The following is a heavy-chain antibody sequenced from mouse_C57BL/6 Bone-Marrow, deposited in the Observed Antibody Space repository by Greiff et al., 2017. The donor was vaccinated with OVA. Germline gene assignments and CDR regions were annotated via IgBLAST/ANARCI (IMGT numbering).Heavy chain of an antibody. CDR3: ERVGYSSYRLEPWFAY. CDR2: IYPGSGNT. Sequence: QVQLQQSGAELARPGASVKLSCKASGYTFTSYGISWVKQRTGQGLEWIGEIYPGSGNTYYNEKFKGKATLTADKSSSTAYMELRSLTSEDSAVYSCERVGYSSYRLEPWFAYWGQGTLVTVSA. CDR1: GYTFTSYG. J-gene: IGHJ3*01. D-gene: IGHD1-1*01. V-gene: IGHV1-81*01.